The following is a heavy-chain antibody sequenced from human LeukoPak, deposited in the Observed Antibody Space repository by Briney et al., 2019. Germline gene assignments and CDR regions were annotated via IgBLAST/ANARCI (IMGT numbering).Heavy chain of an antibody. V-gene: IGHV3-30*02. Sequence: SGGSLRLSCAASGFTFSSYGMYWVRQAPGKGLEWVAFIRYDGSNKYYADSVKGRFTISRDNSKNTLYLQMNSLRAEDTAVYYCAKRWSSSIVVTAFDIWGQGTMVTVSS. J-gene: IGHJ3*02. CDR1: GFTFSSYG. CDR2: IRYDGSNK. D-gene: IGHD5-12*01. CDR3: AKRWSSSIVVTAFDI.